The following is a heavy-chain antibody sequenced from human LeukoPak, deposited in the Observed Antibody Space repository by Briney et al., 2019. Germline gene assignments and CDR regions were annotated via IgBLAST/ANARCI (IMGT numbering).Heavy chain of an antibody. J-gene: IGHJ3*02. D-gene: IGHD3-10*01. CDR3: ARASPYYGSGSYYTYAFDI. CDR1: GGSFSGYY. CDR2: IDHSGST. Sequence: SETLSLTCAVYGGSFSGYYWSWIRQPPGKGLEWLGEIDHSGSTNYNPSLKSRVTISVDTSKNQFSLKLSSVTAADTAVYYCARASPYYGSGSYYTYAFDIWGQGTMVTVSS. V-gene: IGHV4-34*01.